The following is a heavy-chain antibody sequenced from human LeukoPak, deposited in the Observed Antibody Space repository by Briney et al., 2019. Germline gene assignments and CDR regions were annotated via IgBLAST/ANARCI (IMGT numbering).Heavy chain of an antibody. CDR1: GFTFSRYG. D-gene: IGHD6-19*01. CDR2: IWYDGSNK. CDR3: ARDPSRISVAGFCDY. J-gene: IGHJ4*02. Sequence: PGGSLRLSCVASGFTFSRYGMHWVRQAPGKGLEWVAVIWYDGSNKYYADSVKGRFTISRDNSKNTLYLQMNSLRAEDTAVYFCARDPSRISVAGFCDYWGQGTLVTVSS. V-gene: IGHV3-33*01.